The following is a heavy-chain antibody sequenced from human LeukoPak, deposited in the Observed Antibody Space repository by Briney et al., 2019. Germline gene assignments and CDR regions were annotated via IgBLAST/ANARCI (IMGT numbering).Heavy chain of an antibody. CDR2: IGPHSTFT. Sequence: ASVKVSCKSSGFTFTDHYIHWVRQGPGQGLEWMGYIGPHSTFTSSPQEFQGRVTMTRDASMSTAYMELTRLTSDDTAVYYCVREGEGPLSRDFDYWGQGTLVTVSS. V-gene: IGHV1-2*02. J-gene: IGHJ4*02. CDR3: VREGEGPLSRDFDY. D-gene: IGHD2/OR15-2a*01. CDR1: GFTFTDHY.